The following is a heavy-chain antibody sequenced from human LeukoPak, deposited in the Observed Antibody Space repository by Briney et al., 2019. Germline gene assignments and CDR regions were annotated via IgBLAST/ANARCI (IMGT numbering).Heavy chain of an antibody. Sequence: SGGSLKISCKGSGYSFTSYWIGWVRQMPGKGLEWMGIIYPGDSDTRYSPSFQGQVTISADKSISTAYLQWSSLKASDTAMYYCARLGIAAAGPGSGPGYWGQGTLVTVSS. CDR1: GYSFTSYW. V-gene: IGHV5-51*01. D-gene: IGHD6-13*01. J-gene: IGHJ4*02. CDR3: ARLGIAAAGPGSGPGY. CDR2: IYPGDSDT.